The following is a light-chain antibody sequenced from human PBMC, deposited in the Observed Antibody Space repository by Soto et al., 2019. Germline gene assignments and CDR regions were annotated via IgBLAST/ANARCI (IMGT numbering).Light chain of an antibody. CDR3: CSYAGSYTFPYV. V-gene: IGLV2-11*01. CDR2: DVS. J-gene: IGLJ1*01. Sequence: QSALTQPRSVSGSPGQSVTISCTGTSSDVGGYNYVSWYQQHPGKAPKLMIYDVSKRPSGVPDRFSGSKSSNTASLTISGLQAEDEADYYCCSYAGSYTFPYVFGTGTKVTVL. CDR1: SSDVGGYNY.